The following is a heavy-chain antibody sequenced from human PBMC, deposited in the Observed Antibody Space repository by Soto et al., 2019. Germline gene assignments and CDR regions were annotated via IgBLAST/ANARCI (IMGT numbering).Heavy chain of an antibody. V-gene: IGHV3-33*01. CDR2: IWYDGSNE. Sequence: GGSLRLSCAASGFTFSSYGMHWVRQAPGKGLEWVAVIWYDGSNEYYADSVKGRFTISRDNSKNTLYLQMNSLRAEDTAVYYCARDRITMVRGVIAGMDVCGQGTTVTVSS. CDR1: GFTFSSYG. D-gene: IGHD3-10*01. J-gene: IGHJ6*02. CDR3: ARDRITMVRGVIAGMDV.